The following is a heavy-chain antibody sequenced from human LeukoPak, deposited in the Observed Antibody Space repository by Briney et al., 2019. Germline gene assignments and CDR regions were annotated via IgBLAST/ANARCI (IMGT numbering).Heavy chain of an antibody. J-gene: IGHJ6*03. Sequence: GASVKVSCKASGGTFSSYAISWVRQAPGQGLGWMGGIIPILGTANYAQKFQGRVTITTDESTSTAYMELSSLRSEDTAVYYCARSYLDIVAQGGTYYYMDVWGKGTTVTVSS. CDR3: ARSYLDIVAQGGTYYYMDV. V-gene: IGHV1-69*05. CDR1: GGTFSSYA. D-gene: IGHD2-15*01. CDR2: IIPILGTA.